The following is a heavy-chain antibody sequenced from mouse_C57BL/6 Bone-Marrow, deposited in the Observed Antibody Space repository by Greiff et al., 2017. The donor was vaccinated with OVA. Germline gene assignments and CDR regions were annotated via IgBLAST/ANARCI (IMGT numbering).Heavy chain of an antibody. CDR2: IYPRSGNT. D-gene: IGHD2-3*01. J-gene: IGHJ3*01. CDR1: GYTFTDYY. CDR3: ARWLLRSAWFAY. V-gene: IGHV1-77*01. Sequence: QVQLQQSGAELVKPGASVKISCKASGYTFTDYYINWVKQRPGQGLEWIGEIYPRSGNTYYNEKFKGKATLTADKSSSTAYMELRSLTSEDSAVYFCARWLLRSAWFAYWGQGTLVTVSA.